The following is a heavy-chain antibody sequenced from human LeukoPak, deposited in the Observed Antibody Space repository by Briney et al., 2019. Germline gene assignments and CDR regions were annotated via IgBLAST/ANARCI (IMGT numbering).Heavy chain of an antibody. CDR3: AKDGSSSWYYGWFDP. D-gene: IGHD6-13*01. J-gene: IGHJ5*02. CDR2: IRYDGSNK. Sequence: GGSLRLSCAASGFTFNSYGMHWVRQAPGKGLEWVAFIRYDGSNKYYADSVKGRFTISRDNSKNTLYLQMNSLRAEDTAVYYCAKDGSSSWYYGWFDPWGLGTLVTVSS. V-gene: IGHV3-30*02. CDR1: GFTFNSYG.